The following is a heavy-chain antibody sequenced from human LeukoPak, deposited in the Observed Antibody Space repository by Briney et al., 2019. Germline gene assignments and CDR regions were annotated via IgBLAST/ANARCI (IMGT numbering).Heavy chain of an antibody. CDR2: INSDGSST. D-gene: IGHD3-10*01. J-gene: IGHJ4*02. CDR1: GFTFSSYW. CDR3: ASSPLMVRGVVFDY. V-gene: IGHV3-74*01. Sequence: GGSLRLSCAASGFTFSSYWMHWVRQAPGKGLAWVSRINSDGSSTSYADSVKGRFTISRDNAKNTLYLQMNSLRAEDTAVYYCASSPLMVRGVVFDYWGQGTLVTVSS.